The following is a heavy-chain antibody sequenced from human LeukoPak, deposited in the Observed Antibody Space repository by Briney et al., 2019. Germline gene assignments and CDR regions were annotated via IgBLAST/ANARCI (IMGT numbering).Heavy chain of an antibody. CDR1: GGSISSGGYY. CDR3: AREGLGYGSGSYNIDY. D-gene: IGHD3-10*01. J-gene: IGHJ4*02. CDR2: IYYSGST. Sequence: PSETLSLTCTVSGGSISSGGYYWSWIRQHPGKGLEWIGYIYYSGSTYYNPPLKSRVTISVDTSKNQFSLKLSSVTAADTAVYYCAREGLGYGSGSYNIDYWGQGTLVTVSS. V-gene: IGHV4-31*03.